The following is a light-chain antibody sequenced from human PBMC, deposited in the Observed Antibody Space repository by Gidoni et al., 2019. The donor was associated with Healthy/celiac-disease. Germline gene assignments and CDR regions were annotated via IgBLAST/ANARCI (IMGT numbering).Light chain of an antibody. CDR3: QQYGSPRA. CDR1: SY. V-gene: IGKV3-20*01. CDR2: GAS. Sequence: SYLAWDQQKPGHAPLLLLYGASSRATGIPDRFSGSGSGTDFTLTISRLEPEDFVVYYCQQYGSPRAFGPGTKVDIK. J-gene: IGKJ3*01.